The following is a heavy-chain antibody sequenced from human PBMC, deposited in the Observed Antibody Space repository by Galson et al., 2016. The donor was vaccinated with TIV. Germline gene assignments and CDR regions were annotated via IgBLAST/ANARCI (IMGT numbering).Heavy chain of an antibody. CDR2: IYYRGNI. V-gene: IGHV4-31*03. CDR1: GGSISNSGYY. D-gene: IGHD4-17*01. J-gene: IGHJ2*01. Sequence: TLSLTCTVSGGSISNSGYYWSWIRQHPGKGLEWIGYIYYRGNIYYNPSLKSRIVISVDTSKNQFSLRLSSVTSAETGVYNCARVDTKDVTTTCYFDLWGRGTLVTVSS. CDR3: ARVDTKDVTTTCYFDL.